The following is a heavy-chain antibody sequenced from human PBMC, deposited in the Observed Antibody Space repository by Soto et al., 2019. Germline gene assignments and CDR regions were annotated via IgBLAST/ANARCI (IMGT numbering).Heavy chain of an antibody. CDR1: GFTFSSYG. J-gene: IGHJ6*02. CDR3: ARQYRSGGSCLIYYYYGMDV. V-gene: IGHV3-30*03. Sequence: QVQLVESGGGVVQPGRSLRLSCAASGFTFSSYGMHWVRQAPGKGLEWVAVISYDGSNKYYADSVKGRFTISRDNSKNTLYLQMNSLRAEDTAVYYCARQYRSGGSCLIYYYYGMDVWGQGTTVTVSS. D-gene: IGHD2-15*01. CDR2: ISYDGSNK.